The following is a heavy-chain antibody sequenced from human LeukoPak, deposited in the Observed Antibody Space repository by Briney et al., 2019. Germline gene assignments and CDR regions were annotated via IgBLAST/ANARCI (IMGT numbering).Heavy chain of an antibody. CDR2: IYSDNT. Sequence: PGGSLRLSCTVSGFTVSTNSMSWVRQAPGKGLEWVSFIYSDNTHYSDSVKGRFTISRDSSKNTLYLQMNSLRAEDTGVYYCARRAGAYSHPYDYWGQGTLVTVSS. CDR1: GFTVSTNS. CDR3: ARRAGAYSHPYDY. D-gene: IGHD4/OR15-4a*01. V-gene: IGHV3-53*01. J-gene: IGHJ4*02.